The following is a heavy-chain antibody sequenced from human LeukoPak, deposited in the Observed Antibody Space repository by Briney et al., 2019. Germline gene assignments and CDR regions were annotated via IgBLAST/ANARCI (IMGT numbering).Heavy chain of an antibody. CDR2: ISAYNGNT. V-gene: IGHV1-18*04. CDR1: GYTFTSYY. CDR3: ARDRRYCSSTSCYTYYYYMDV. J-gene: IGHJ6*03. Sequence: ASVKVSCKASGYTFTSYYMHWVRQAPGQGLEWMGWISAYNGNTNYAQKLQGRVTMTTDTSTSTAYMELRSLRSDDTAVYYCARDRRYCSSTSCYTYYYYMDVWGKGTTVTVSS. D-gene: IGHD2-2*02.